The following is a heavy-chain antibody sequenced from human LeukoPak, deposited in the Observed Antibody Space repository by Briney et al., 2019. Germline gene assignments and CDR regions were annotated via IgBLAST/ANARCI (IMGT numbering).Heavy chain of an antibody. CDR3: VKGYYDFDY. Sequence: GGSLRLSCTASVFSLSIYGMHWVRQAPGKGLEWITVISYDGSNEYYADSVKGRFTISRDNSKITLYLQMNSLRAEDTAVYYCVKGYYDFDYWGQGTLVTVSS. D-gene: IGHD3-3*01. CDR1: VFSLSIYG. CDR2: ISYDGSNE. V-gene: IGHV3-30*18. J-gene: IGHJ4*02.